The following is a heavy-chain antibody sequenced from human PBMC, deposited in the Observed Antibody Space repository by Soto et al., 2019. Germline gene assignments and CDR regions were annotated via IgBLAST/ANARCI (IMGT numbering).Heavy chain of an antibody. CDR3: ARGSGPNDAFDI. CDR1: GGSVSSGSYY. Sequence: QVQLQESGPGLVKPSETLSLTCTVSGGSVSSGSYYWSWIRQPPGKGLECIGYIYYSGSTNYNPSLKSRVTISVDTSKNQFSRKLSSVPAADTAVYYCARGSGPNDAFDIWGQGTMVTVSS. V-gene: IGHV4-61*01. J-gene: IGHJ3*02. CDR2: IYYSGST. D-gene: IGHD2-15*01.